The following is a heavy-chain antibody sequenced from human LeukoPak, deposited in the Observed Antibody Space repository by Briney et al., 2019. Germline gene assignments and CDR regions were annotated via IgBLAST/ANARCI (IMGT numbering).Heavy chain of an antibody. V-gene: IGHV4-4*07. Sequence: SETLSLTCTVSGGSISSYYWSWIRQPAGKGLEWIGRIYTSGSTNYNPSLKSRVTMSVDTSKNQFSLKLSSVTAADTAVYYCARGPFWSGYYPYYFDYWGQGTLVTVSS. D-gene: IGHD3-3*01. CDR2: IYTSGST. CDR1: GGSISSYY. J-gene: IGHJ4*02. CDR3: ARGPFWSGYYPYYFDY.